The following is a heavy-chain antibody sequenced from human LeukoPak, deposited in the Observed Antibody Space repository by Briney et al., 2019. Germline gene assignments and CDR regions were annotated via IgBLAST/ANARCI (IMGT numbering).Heavy chain of an antibody. D-gene: IGHD3-10*01. V-gene: IGHV4-61*02. J-gene: IGHJ3*02. Sequence: PSQTLSLTCTVSGGSISSGSYYWSWIRQPAGKGLEWIGRIYTSGSTNYNPSLKSRVTISVDTSKNQFSLRLSSVTAADTAVYYCARDWGYYYGSGSYSQYDAFDIWGQGTMVTVSS. CDR1: GGSISSGSYY. CDR3: ARDWGYYYGSGSYSQYDAFDI. CDR2: IYTSGST.